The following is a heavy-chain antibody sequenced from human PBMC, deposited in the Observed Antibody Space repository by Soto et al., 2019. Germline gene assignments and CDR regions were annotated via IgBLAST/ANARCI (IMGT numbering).Heavy chain of an antibody. CDR2: IKSKTDGGTT. Sequence: GGSLRLSCAASGFTFSNAWMSWVRQAPGKGLEWVGRIKSKTDGGTTDYAAPVKGRFTISRDDSKNTLYLQMNSLKTEDTAVYYCTTRLSAVTARFDYWGQGTLVTVSS. V-gene: IGHV3-15*01. CDR1: GFTFSNAW. CDR3: TTRLSAVTARFDY. D-gene: IGHD2-21*02. J-gene: IGHJ4*02.